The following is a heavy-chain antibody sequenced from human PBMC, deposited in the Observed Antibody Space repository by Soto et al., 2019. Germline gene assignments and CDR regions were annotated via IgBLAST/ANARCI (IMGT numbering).Heavy chain of an antibody. CDR1: GYSFTNYW. CDR2: IYPSDSTT. J-gene: IGHJ5*02. Sequence: GESLKISCKGSGYSFTNYWITWVRQMPGKGLEYMGIIYPSDSTTRYSPSFQGQVTISADKSISTAYLQWNSLKASDTAMYYCARHGFYGDYSSNYFDPWGQGTLVTVSS. CDR3: ARHGFYGDYSSNYFDP. V-gene: IGHV5-51*01. D-gene: IGHD4-17*01.